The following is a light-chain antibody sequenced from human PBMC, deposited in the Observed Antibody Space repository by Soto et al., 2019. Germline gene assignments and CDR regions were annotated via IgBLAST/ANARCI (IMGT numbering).Light chain of an antibody. Sequence: DIVMTQSPDSLAVSLGERATINCKSSQSVFHRSNNKNYLAWYQQKPGQPPKLLIFWASTRESGVPDRFSGSGSGTDFTLTISSLQAEDVAVYYCQQYYTVPRAFGQGTKGESK. CDR3: QQYYTVPRA. V-gene: IGKV4-1*01. CDR1: QSVFHRSNNKNY. CDR2: WAS. J-gene: IGKJ1*01.